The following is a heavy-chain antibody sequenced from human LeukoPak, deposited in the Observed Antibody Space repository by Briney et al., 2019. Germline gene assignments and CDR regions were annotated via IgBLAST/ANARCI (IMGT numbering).Heavy chain of an antibody. V-gene: IGHV3-66*01. D-gene: IGHD4-17*01. J-gene: IGHJ4*02. CDR2: IYSGGTT. Sequence: GGSLRLSCVVSGLTVSSNYMSWVRQAPGKGLEWVSVIYSGGTTNYADSVKGRFIVYRDNSKNTLYLQMNSLRAEDTAVYYCASRVTTGYWGQGTLVTVSS. CDR1: GLTVSSNY. CDR3: ASRVTTGY.